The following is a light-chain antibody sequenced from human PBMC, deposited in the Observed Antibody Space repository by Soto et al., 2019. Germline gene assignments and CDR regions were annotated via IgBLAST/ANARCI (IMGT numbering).Light chain of an antibody. V-gene: IGKV3-20*01. CDR3: QQYGSSPGFT. Sequence: EIVLTQSPGTLSLSPGERATLSCRASQSVSSSYLAWDQQKPGQAPRLLIYGASSSATGIPDRFSGSGSGTDFTLTISRLEPEDFAVYYCQQYGSSPGFTFGPGPKVDIK. J-gene: IGKJ3*01. CDR2: GAS. CDR1: QSVSSSY.